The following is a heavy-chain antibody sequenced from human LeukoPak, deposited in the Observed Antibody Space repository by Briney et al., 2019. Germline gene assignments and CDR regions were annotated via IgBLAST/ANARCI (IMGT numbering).Heavy chain of an antibody. D-gene: IGHD3-10*01. CDR1: GFTFSSYA. CDR2: ISGSGGST. Sequence: QPGGSLRLSCAASGFTFSSYAMSRVLQAPGKGLEWVSAISGSGGSTYYADSVKGRFTISRDNSKNTLYLQMNSLRAEDTAVYYCAKDPYYYGSGTFDYWGQGTLVTVSS. V-gene: IGHV3-23*01. CDR3: AKDPYYYGSGTFDY. J-gene: IGHJ4*02.